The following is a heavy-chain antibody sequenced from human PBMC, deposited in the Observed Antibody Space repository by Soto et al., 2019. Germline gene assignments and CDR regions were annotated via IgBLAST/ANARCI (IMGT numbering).Heavy chain of an antibody. D-gene: IGHD6-6*01. CDR1: GFTFTTYA. J-gene: IGHJ4*02. V-gene: IGHV3-23*01. CDR2: ISGSAGST. CDR3: AQNCDTTFSSSSH. Sequence: EVQLLESGGGLVQPGGSLRLSCAASGFTFTTYAMSWVRQAPGKGLEWVSAISGSAGSTYYADSVKGRFTISRDNSKNTLYLQMNSLRAEDTAVYYWAQNCDTTFSSSSHWGQGTLGSVSS.